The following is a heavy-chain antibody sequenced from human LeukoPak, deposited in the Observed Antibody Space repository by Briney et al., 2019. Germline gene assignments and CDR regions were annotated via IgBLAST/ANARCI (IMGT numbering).Heavy chain of an antibody. J-gene: IGHJ4*02. V-gene: IGHV3-30-3*01. CDR3: ARDPRYYYDSSGYDFYFDY. D-gene: IGHD3-22*01. Sequence: GRSLRLSCAASGFTFSSYAMHWVRQAPGKGLEWEAVISYDGSNKYYADSVKGRFTISRDNSRNTLYLQMNSPRAEDTAVYYCARDPRYYYDSSGYDFYFDYWGQGTLVTVSS. CDR2: ISYDGSNK. CDR1: GFTFSSYA.